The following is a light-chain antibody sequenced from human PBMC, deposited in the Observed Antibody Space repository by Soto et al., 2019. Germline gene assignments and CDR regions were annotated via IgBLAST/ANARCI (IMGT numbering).Light chain of an antibody. Sequence: EIVLTQSPATLSLSPGEIATLSCRASQSVSSYLAWYQQKPGQAPRLLIYDASNRSTGIPARFSGSGSGTDFTLTISSLEPEDFAVYYCQQRSNWPRLTFGGGTKVAIK. CDR2: DAS. CDR3: QQRSNWPRLT. CDR1: QSVSSY. V-gene: IGKV3-11*01. J-gene: IGKJ4*01.